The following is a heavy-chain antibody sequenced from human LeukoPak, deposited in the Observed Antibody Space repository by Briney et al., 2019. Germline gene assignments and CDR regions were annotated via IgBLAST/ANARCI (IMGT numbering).Heavy chain of an antibody. CDR1: GYTLTELS. V-gene: IGHV1-24*01. CDR2: FDPEDGET. D-gene: IGHD1-26*01. J-gene: IGHJ4*02. CDR3: ATSHGSGSPVDY. Sequence: ASVKVSCKVSGYTLTELSMHWVRQAPGKGLEWMGGFDPEDGETIYAQKFQGRVTMTEDTSTDTAYMELSNLRSEDTTVYYCATSHGSGSPVDYWGQGTLVTVSS.